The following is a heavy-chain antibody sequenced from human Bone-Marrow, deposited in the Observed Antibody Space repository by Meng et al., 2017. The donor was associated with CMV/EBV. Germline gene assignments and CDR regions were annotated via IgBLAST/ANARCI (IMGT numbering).Heavy chain of an antibody. J-gene: IGHJ4*02. Sequence: ASVKVSCKASGYTFTGYYMHWVRQAPGQGLEWMGWISAYNGNTNYAQKLQGRVAMTTDTSTSTAYMELRSLRSDDTAVYYCARVGSYSGSYPYFDYWGQGTLVTVSS. CDR3: ARVGSYSGSYPYFDY. V-gene: IGHV1-18*04. CDR1: GYTFTGYY. D-gene: IGHD1-26*01. CDR2: ISAYNGNT.